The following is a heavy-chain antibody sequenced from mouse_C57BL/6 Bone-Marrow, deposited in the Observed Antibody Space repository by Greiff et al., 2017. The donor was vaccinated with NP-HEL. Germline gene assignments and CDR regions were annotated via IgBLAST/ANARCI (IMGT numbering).Heavy chain of an antibody. D-gene: IGHD1-1*01. Sequence: EVQLVESGGGLVQPGGSLSLSCAASGFTFTDYYMSWVRQPPGKALEWLGFIRNKANGYTTEYSASVKGRFTISRDNSQSILYLQMNALRAEDSATYYCVRYGDWGSSSYYYAMDYWGQGTSVTVSS. J-gene: IGHJ4*01. V-gene: IGHV7-3*01. CDR3: VRYGDWGSSSYYYAMDY. CDR1: GFTFTDYY. CDR2: IRNKANGYTT.